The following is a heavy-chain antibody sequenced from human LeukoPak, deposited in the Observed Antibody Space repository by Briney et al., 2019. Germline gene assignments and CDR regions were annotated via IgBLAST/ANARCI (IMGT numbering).Heavy chain of an antibody. Sequence: KPSETLSLACTISGGSINTYYWSWIRPPPGKGLEWIGYIYYSGITKYHPSVKSRVTISVDTSKNQFSLKVSSVTAADTAVYYCARGTNMMASLRFDPWGQGTLVTVSS. CDR2: IYYSGIT. CDR1: GGSINTYY. V-gene: IGHV4-59*01. J-gene: IGHJ5*02. D-gene: IGHD2-8*01. CDR3: ARGTNMMASLRFDP.